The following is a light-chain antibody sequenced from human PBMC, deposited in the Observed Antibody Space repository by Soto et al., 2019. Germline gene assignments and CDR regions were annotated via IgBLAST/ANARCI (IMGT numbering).Light chain of an antibody. V-gene: IGKV1-5*03. J-gene: IGKJ1*01. CDR1: QSISTW. CDR2: KAS. Sequence: DIQMTQSPSTLSASVGDRVTITCRASQSISTWLAWYQHKPGKAPKVLIDKASSLESGVPSRFSGSGSGTEFTLTISSLQPDDFSSYYCQQYSTYSWTFGQGTKVEIK. CDR3: QQYSTYSWT.